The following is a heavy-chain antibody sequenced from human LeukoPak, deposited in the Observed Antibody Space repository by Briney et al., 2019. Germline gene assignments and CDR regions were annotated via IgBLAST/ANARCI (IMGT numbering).Heavy chain of an antibody. CDR1: GFTFSSYA. CDR2: ISYDGSNK. D-gene: IGHD2-2*01. CDR3: ARHWGADCSSTSCPFDY. Sequence: PGGSLRLSCAASGFTFSSYAMHWVRQAPGKGLEWVAVISYDGSNKYSEDSVKGRFTISRDNSKNTLYLQMNSLRAEDTAVYYCARHWGADCSSTSCPFDYWGQGTLVTGSS. V-gene: IGHV3-30*14. J-gene: IGHJ4*02.